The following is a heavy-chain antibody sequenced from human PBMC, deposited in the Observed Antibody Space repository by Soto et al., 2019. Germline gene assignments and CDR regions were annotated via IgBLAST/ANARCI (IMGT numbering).Heavy chain of an antibody. CDR1: GYTFTSYC. D-gene: IGHD2-15*01. Sequence: ASVKVSCKASGYTFTSYCMHWVRQAPGQVLECMGIINPSGGSTSYAQNFQGRVTMTRDTSRSTVYMELSSLRSEDTAVYYCARVERYCSGGSCDSGAFDSWGQGTMVT. CDR2: INPSGGST. J-gene: IGHJ3*02. V-gene: IGHV1-46*03. CDR3: ARVERYCSGGSCDSGAFDS.